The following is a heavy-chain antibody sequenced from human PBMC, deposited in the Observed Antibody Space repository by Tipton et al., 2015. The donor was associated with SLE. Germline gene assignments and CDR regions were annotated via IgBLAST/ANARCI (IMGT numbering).Heavy chain of an antibody. J-gene: IGHJ3*02. V-gene: IGHV3-7*03. CDR3: ARDYDYVWGSYRYYDAFDI. CDR1: GGSISSHY. CDR2: IKQDGSEK. D-gene: IGHD3-16*02. Sequence: LSLTCTVSGGSISSHYWSWIRQPPGKGLEWVANIKQDGSEKYYVDSVKGRFTISRDNAKNSLYLQMNSLRAEDTAVYYCARDYDYVWGSYRYYDAFDIWGQGAMVTVSS.